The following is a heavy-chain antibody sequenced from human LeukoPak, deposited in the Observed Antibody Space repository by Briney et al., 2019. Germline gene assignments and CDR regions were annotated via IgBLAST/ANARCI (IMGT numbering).Heavy chain of an antibody. CDR2: TSGSGDRK. V-gene: IGHV3-23*01. CDR1: GLTFSRYA. J-gene: IGHJ4*02. D-gene: IGHD4-17*01. CDR3: AKDMNTVTTTFDY. Sequence: GGSLRLSCAASGLTFSRYAMTWVRQAPGKGLEWVSSTSGSGDRKYYADSVKGRFTISRDNSKNTLYLQMNSLRAEDTAVYYCAKDMNTVTTTFDYWGQGTLVTVS.